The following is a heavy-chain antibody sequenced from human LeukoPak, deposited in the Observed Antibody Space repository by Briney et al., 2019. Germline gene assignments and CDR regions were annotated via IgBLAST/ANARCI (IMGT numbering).Heavy chain of an antibody. J-gene: IGHJ4*02. D-gene: IGHD5-18*01. V-gene: IGHV3-21*01. Sequence: GGSLRLSCAASGFTFSSYSMNWVRQAPGKGLEWVSSISSSSSYIYYADSVKGRFTISRDNAKNSLYLQMNSLRAEDTAVYYCARDQYSYAHAAHWGQGTLVTVSS. CDR2: ISSSSSYI. CDR1: GFTFSSYS. CDR3: ARDQYSYAHAAH.